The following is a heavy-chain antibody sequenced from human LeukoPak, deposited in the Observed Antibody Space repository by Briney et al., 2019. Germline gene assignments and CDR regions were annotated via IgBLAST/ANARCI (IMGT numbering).Heavy chain of an antibody. CDR3: ARGGEATYYDYVWGSYRHLHFNY. D-gene: IGHD3-16*02. V-gene: IGHV1-18*01. J-gene: IGHJ4*02. CDR1: GYTFTSYG. CDR2: ISAYNGNT. Sequence: ASVKVSCKASGYTFTSYGISWVRQAPGQGLEWMGWISAYNGNTNYAQKLQGRVTMTTDTSTSTAYMELRSLRSDDTAVYYCARGGEATYYDYVWGSYRHLHFNYWGQGTLVTVSS.